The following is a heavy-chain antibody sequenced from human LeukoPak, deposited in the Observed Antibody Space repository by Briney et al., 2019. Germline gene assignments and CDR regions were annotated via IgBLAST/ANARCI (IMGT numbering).Heavy chain of an antibody. J-gene: IGHJ4*02. V-gene: IGHV3-48*01. D-gene: IGHD3-22*01. CDR3: ATLPYYYDSSGSYYFDY. CDR2: ISWNSGTI. CDR1: GFTFKSHS. Sequence: RPGGSLRLSCAASGFTFKSHSMNWVRQAPGKGLEWVSGISWNSGTIAYADSVKGRFTISRDNSKNTLYLQMNSLRVEDTAVYYCATLPYYYDSSGSYYFDYWGQGTLVTVSS.